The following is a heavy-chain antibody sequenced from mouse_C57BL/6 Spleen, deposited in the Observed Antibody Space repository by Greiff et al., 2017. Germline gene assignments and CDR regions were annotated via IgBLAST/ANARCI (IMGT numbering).Heavy chain of an antibody. D-gene: IGHD2-12*01. CDR3: AKRDSYWYFDV. V-gene: IGHV1-69*01. CDR2: IDPSDSYT. CDR1: GYTFTSSW. J-gene: IGHJ1*03. Sequence: QVQLQQPGAELVMPGASVKLSCKASGYTFTSSWMHWVKQRPGQGLAWIGEIDPSDSYTNYTQKFKGQSTLTVDPSSSTAYMHLSSRTSEDSAVYYCAKRDSYWYFDVGGTGTTVTVSS.